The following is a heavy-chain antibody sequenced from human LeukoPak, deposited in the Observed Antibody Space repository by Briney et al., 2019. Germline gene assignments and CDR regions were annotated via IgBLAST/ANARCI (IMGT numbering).Heavy chain of an antibody. J-gene: IGHJ6*03. V-gene: IGHV1-2*02. CDR2: INPNSGGT. CDR3: SGGSKLGYYYYYYMDV. CDR1: GYTFTAYY. Sequence: VASVKVSCKASGYTFTAYYMHWVRQAPGQGLEWMGWINPNSGGTNYAQKFQGRVTMTRDTSISTAYMELSRLRSDDTAVYYCSGGSKLGYYYYYYMDVWGKGTTVTVSS. D-gene: IGHD2-15*01.